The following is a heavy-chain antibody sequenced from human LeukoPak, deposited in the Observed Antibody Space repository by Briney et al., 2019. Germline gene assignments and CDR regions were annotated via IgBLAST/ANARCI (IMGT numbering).Heavy chain of an antibody. V-gene: IGHV4-61*02. CDR3: ARVPTTVTTQQHWYFDL. D-gene: IGHD4-17*01. Sequence: SQTLSLTCTVSGGSISSGSYYWSWIRQPAGKGLEWIGRIYTSGSTNYNPSLKSRVTISVDTSKNQFSLKLSSVTAADTAVYYCARVPTTVTTQQHWYFDLWGRGTLVTVSS. J-gene: IGHJ2*01. CDR2: IYTSGST. CDR1: GGSISSGSYY.